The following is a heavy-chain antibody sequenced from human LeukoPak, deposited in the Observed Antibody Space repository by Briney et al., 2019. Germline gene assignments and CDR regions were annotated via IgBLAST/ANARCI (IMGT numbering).Heavy chain of an antibody. D-gene: IGHD5-12*01. CDR2: INPNSGVT. J-gene: IGHJ6*03. CDR3: AKDRYGDYEAPFHYYMDA. Sequence: ASVKVSCRASGYTFSGFYIHWVRQAPGQGLEWMGWINPNSGVTNYAQKLQGRVTITRDTSIDTAYMQLSRLRSDDTAVYYCAKDRYGDYEAPFHYYMDAWGRGTTVTVSS. CDR1: GYTFSGFY. V-gene: IGHV1-2*02.